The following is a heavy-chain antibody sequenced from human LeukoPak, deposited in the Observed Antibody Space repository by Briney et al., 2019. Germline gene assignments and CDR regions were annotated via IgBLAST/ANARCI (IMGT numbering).Heavy chain of an antibody. D-gene: IGHD3-3*01. V-gene: IGHV4-34*01. Sequence: SETLSLTRAVYGGSFSGYYWSWIRQPPGKGLEWIGEINHSGSTNYNPSLKSRVTISVDTSKNQFSLKLSSVTAADTAVYYCARGGVVYDFWSGYYIKGFDYWGQGTLVTVSS. J-gene: IGHJ4*02. CDR2: INHSGST. CDR3: ARGGVVYDFWSGYYIKGFDY. CDR1: GGSFSGYY.